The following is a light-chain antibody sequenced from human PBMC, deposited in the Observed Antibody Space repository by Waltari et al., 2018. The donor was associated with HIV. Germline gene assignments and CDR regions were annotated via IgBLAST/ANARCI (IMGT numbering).Light chain of an antibody. J-gene: IGLJ2*01. Sequence: QSALTQPASVSGSPGQPITISCTGTSSDVGGYSYVSWYQPHPGTAPKLMIFDVRNRPSGVSDRSSGSKSGNTASLTISGLQVEDEADYYCSSYTSTTTLEVFGGGTKLTVL. V-gene: IGLV2-14*03. CDR2: DVR. CDR1: SSDVGGYSY. CDR3: SSYTSTTTLEV.